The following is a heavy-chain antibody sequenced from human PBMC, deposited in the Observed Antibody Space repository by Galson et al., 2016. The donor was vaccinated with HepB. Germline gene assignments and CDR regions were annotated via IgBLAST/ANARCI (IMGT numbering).Heavy chain of an antibody. V-gene: IGHV4-4*01. CDR2: IHHRRSS. Sequence: ETLSLTCAVYGDSVSSNKWWTWVRQPPGKGMEWIGEIHHRRSSNFNPSLKSRVTISVDKSKNQFSLRLNSVTAADTAVYFCARGGDWRLDYWGQGSLVTVSS. D-gene: IGHD2-21*02. CDR1: GDSVSSNKW. J-gene: IGHJ4*02. CDR3: ARGGDWRLDY.